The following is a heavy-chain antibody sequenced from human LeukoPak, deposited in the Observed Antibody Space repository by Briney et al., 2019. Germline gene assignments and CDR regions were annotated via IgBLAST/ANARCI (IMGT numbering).Heavy chain of an antibody. Sequence: GESLKISCKHSEYSFPNYCIGWVRQMPGKGLEWMGIIYPDDSDTRYSPSFQGQVTISADRSISTAYLQWSSLKASDTAIYYCARRRADDKTDYWGQGTLVTVSS. CDR3: ARRRADDKTDY. CDR2: IYPDDSDT. J-gene: IGHJ4*02. CDR1: EYSFPNYC. V-gene: IGHV5-51*01. D-gene: IGHD3-9*01.